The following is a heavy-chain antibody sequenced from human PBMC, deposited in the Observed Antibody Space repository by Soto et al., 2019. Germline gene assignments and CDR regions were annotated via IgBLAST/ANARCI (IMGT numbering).Heavy chain of an antibody. V-gene: IGHV4-31*03. Sequence: QVQLQESGPGLVKPSQTLSLTCTVSGGSISSGGYYWRWIRQHPGKGLEWIGYIYYSGSTYYNPSLKSRVTISVDTSKNQFSLKLSSVTAADTAVYYCARDIVVKQYYYYYYGMDVWGQGTTVTVSS. D-gene: IGHD3-22*01. CDR1: GGSISSGGYY. CDR2: IYYSGST. CDR3: ARDIVVKQYYYYYYGMDV. J-gene: IGHJ6*02.